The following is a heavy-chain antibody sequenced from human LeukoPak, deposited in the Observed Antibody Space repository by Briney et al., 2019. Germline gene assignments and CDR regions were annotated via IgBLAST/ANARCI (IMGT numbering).Heavy chain of an antibody. J-gene: IGHJ6*02. CDR3: ARSNNCTYGVCSVVSIYYGMDF. D-gene: IGHD2-8*01. Sequence: GASVKVSCKASTYTFTGYYMHWVRQAPGRGLEWMGWINPITGATNYAQKFQGRVTMTRDTSISTVYMELTRLKSDDTAVYYCARSNNCTYGVCSVVSIYYGMDFWGQGTTVTVSS. CDR1: TYTFTGYY. CDR2: INPITGAT. V-gene: IGHV1-2*02.